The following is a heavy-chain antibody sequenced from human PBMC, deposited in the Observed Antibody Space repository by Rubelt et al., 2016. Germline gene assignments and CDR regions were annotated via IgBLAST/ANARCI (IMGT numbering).Heavy chain of an antibody. J-gene: IGHJ5*02. D-gene: IGHD3-16*01. CDR2: IWSDGSNK. CDR3: ARGGGPLFDP. V-gene: IGHV3-33*01. Sequence: VRQAPGKGLEWVAVIWSDGSNKYYVDSVKGRFTISRDNSKNRLFLQMNSLRAEDTAVYYCARGGGPLFDPWGQGTLVTVSS.